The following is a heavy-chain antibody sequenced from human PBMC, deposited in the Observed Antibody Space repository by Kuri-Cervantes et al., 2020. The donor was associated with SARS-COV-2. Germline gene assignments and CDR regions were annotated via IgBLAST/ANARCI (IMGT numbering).Heavy chain of an antibody. Sequence: ASVKVSCKASGYTFTSYGIGWVRQAPGQGLEWMGWISTYYGDTDYARSFQDRVTMTTDTSTSTAYMELKSLRSDDTAVYYCARGYGSRSSFDYWDQGTLVTVSS. J-gene: IGHJ4*02. CDR3: ARGYGSRSSFDY. D-gene: IGHD6-13*01. V-gene: IGHV1-18*01. CDR2: ISTYYGDT. CDR1: GYTFTSYG.